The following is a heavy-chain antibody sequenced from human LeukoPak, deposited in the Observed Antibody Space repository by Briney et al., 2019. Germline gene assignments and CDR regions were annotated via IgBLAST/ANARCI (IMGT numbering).Heavy chain of an antibody. CDR1: GFTFSSYW. D-gene: IGHD6-19*01. CDR3: ARDSPSGGFDS. CDR2: INQHANET. Sequence: GGSLRLSCAASGFTFSSYWMSWVRQAPGMGLEWVANINQHANETNYVASVKGRFTISRDNAKTSLFLHMNSLRAEDSAVYYCARDSPSGGFDSWGQGTLVTVSS. V-gene: IGHV3-7*01. J-gene: IGHJ4*02.